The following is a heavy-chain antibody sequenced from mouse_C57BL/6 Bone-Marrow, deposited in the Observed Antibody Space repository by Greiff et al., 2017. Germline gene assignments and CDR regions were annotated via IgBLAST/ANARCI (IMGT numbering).Heavy chain of an antibody. Sequence: EVMLVESGGDLVKPGGSLKLSCAASGFTFSSYGMSWVRPTPDKRLEWVATISSGGSYTYYPDSVKGRFTISRDNAKNTLYLQMSSLKSEDTAMYYCARLGTTVGLDVWGTGTTVTVSS. J-gene: IGHJ1*03. CDR1: GFTFSSYG. V-gene: IGHV5-6*02. CDR3: ARLGTTVGLDV. CDR2: ISSGGSYT. D-gene: IGHD1-1*01.